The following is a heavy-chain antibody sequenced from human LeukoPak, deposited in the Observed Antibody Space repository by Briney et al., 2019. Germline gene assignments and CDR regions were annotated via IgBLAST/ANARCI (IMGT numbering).Heavy chain of an antibody. CDR3: AADPGYDSSGYQFDY. J-gene: IGHJ4*02. CDR2: IVVGSGNT. Sequence: SVKVSCKASGFTFTSSAMQWVRQARGQRLEWIGWIVVGSGNTNYAQKFQERVTITRHMSKSTAYMELSSLRSEDTAVYYCAADPGYDSSGYQFDYWGQGTLVTVSS. D-gene: IGHD3-22*01. CDR1: GFTFTSSA. V-gene: IGHV1-58*02.